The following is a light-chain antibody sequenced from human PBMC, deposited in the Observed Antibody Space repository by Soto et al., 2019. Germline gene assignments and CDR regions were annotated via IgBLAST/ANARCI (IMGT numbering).Light chain of an antibody. CDR2: GAS. CDR3: QQYGSSPPGT. CDR1: QSVSSSY. J-gene: IGKJ1*01. V-gene: IGKV3-20*01. Sequence: EIVLTQSPGTLSLSPGERATLSCRASQSVSSSYLAWYQQKPGQAPRLLICGASSRATGIPDRFSGSGSGTDFTLTISRLEPEDFAVYYRQQYGSSPPGTFGQGTKVEIK.